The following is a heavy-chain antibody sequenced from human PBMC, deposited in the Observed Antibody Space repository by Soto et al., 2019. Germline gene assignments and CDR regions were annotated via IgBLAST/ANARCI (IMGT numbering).Heavy chain of an antibody. CDR2: IWYDGSNK. V-gene: IGHV3-33*01. Sequence: GGSLRLSCAASGFTFSSYGMHWVRQAPGKGLEWVAVIWYDGSNKYYADSVKGRFTISRDNSKNTLYLQMNSLRAEDTAVYYCARDGSYYDFWSGYPLDYWGQGTLVTVSS. D-gene: IGHD3-3*01. CDR3: ARDGSYYDFWSGYPLDY. J-gene: IGHJ4*02. CDR1: GFTFSSYG.